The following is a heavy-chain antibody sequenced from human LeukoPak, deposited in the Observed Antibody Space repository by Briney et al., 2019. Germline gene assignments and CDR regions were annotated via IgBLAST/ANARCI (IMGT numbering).Heavy chain of an antibody. Sequence: GGSLRLSCETSGFTFDDYGMHWVRQAPGKGLEWVSTISWNSASVGHVDSVKGRFTISRDNAKKPLYLQMNSLRPEDTALYYCAKEYAYSSSWYDYWGQGTLVTVSS. V-gene: IGHV3-9*01. CDR3: AKEYAYSSSWYDY. D-gene: IGHD6-13*01. J-gene: IGHJ4*02. CDR1: GFTFDDYG. CDR2: ISWNSASV.